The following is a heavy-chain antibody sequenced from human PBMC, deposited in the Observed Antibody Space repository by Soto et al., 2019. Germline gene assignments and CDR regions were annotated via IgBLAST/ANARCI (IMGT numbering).Heavy chain of an antibody. CDR2: IYYSGST. Sequence: SETLSLTCTVSGGSISSYYWSWIRQPPGKGLEWIGYIYYSGSTNYNPSLKSRVTISVDTSKNQFSLKLSSVTAADTAVYYCARPSQDYIWGSYRHPHAFDIWGQGTMVTVSS. V-gene: IGHV4-59*08. CDR3: ARPSQDYIWGSYRHPHAFDI. D-gene: IGHD3-16*02. J-gene: IGHJ3*02. CDR1: GGSISSYY.